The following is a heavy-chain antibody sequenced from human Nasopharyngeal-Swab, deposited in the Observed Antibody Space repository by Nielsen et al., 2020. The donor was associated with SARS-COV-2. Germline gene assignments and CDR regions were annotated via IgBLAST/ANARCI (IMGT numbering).Heavy chain of an antibody. D-gene: IGHD2-21*02. CDR3: ARGAPEHIVVVTAKYYYYMDV. J-gene: IGHJ6*03. CDR2: ISYDGSNK. V-gene: IGHV3-30-3*01. CDR1: GFPFSSYA. Sequence: SLKISCAASGFPFSSYAMHCVRQAPGKGLEWVAVISYDGSNKYYADSVKGRFTISRDNSKNTLYLQMNSLRAEDTAVYYCARGAPEHIVVVTAKYYYYMDVWGKGTTVTVSS.